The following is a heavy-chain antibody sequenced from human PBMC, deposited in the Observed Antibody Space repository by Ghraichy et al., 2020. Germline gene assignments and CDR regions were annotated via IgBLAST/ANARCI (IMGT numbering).Heavy chain of an antibody. V-gene: IGHV4-39*01. D-gene: IGHD3-10*01. Sequence: SETLSLTCAVSGGSITSSTYYWGWFRQSPGKGLEWIGSIHYSGNTYYNPSLKSRVTISVDTSKNQFSLNLSSVTATDTAVYYCERRDTVVRGVINDHYYYHLDVWGQGTTVTVSS. CDR3: ERRDTVVRGVINDHYYYHLDV. CDR2: IHYSGNT. J-gene: IGHJ6*02. CDR1: GGSITSSTYY.